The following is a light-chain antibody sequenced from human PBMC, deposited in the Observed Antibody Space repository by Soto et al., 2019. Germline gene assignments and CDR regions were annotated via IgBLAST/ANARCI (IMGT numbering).Light chain of an antibody. CDR3: MQGVQTPRT. CDR1: QSLLLSNGYNY. V-gene: IGKV2-28*01. CDR2: LGS. Sequence: DIEMTQSPRSLPVTPGESASISCRASQSLLLSNGYNYVDWYLQKPGQPPQLLIYLGSNRAPGVPDRFSGSGSGTDFTLKISRVEAEDVGVFYCMQGVQTPRTFGQGTKVEIK. J-gene: IGKJ1*01.